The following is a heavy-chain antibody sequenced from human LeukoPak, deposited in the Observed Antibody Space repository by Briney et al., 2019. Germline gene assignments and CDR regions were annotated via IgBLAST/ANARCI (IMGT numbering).Heavy chain of an antibody. CDR1: GGTFSSYA. Sequence: SVKVSCKASGGTFSSYAISWVRQAPGQGLEWMGGIIPIFGTANYAQKFQGRVTITADESTSTAYMELSSLRSEDTAMYYCARGGTTVTSVRLDYWGQGTLVTVSS. V-gene: IGHV1-69*13. CDR3: ARGGTTVTSVRLDY. CDR2: IIPIFGTA. J-gene: IGHJ4*02. D-gene: IGHD4-17*01.